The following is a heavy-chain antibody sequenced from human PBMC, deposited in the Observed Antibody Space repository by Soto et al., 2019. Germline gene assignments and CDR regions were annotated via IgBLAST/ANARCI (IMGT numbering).Heavy chain of an antibody. CDR1: GFTFSDYY. CDR3: ARSGDNYNLLDY. Sequence: XGPLRLSCEASGFTFSDYYMSWIRQAPGKGLEWIAYSSNSGTFTKYADSVKGRFSISRDNAKNSLYLQINNLSGEDTATYFCARSGDNYNLLDYWGQGTPVTVSS. J-gene: IGHJ4*02. V-gene: IGHV3-11*06. CDR2: SSNSGTFT. D-gene: IGHD1-1*01.